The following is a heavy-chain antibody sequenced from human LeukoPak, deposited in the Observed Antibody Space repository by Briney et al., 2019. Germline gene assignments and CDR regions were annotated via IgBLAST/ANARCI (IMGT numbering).Heavy chain of an antibody. V-gene: IGHV3-23*01. CDR1: GFTFSTYA. CDR3: AKGFYDTGRYSPFDS. J-gene: IGHJ4*02. CDR2: VSAGGGTT. D-gene: IGHD3-22*01. Sequence: GGSLRLSCAASGFTFSTYAMNWVRQAPGEGLEWVSGVSAGGGTTYYGDSVKGRFTISGDNSKNTVFLQMNNLRAEDAAIYYCAKGFYDTGRYSPFDSWGQGTLVTVSS.